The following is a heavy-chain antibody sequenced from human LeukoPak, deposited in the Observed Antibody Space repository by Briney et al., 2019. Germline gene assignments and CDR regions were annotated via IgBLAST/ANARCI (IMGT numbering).Heavy chain of an antibody. Sequence: TGGSLRLSCAPSGFTFSSYEMNWVRQAPGKGLEWVSYISSSGSTIYYADSVKGRFTISRDNSKNTLYLQMNSLRAEDTAVYYCAKVPTVTTSYWGQGTLVTVSS. V-gene: IGHV3-48*03. CDR2: ISSSGSTI. CDR1: GFTFSSYE. D-gene: IGHD4-17*01. CDR3: AKVPTVTTSY. J-gene: IGHJ4*02.